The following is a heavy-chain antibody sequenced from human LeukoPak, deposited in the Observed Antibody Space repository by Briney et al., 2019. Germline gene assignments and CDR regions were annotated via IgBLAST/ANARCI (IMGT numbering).Heavy chain of an antibody. CDR1: GFTFNGYA. Sequence: PGGSLRLSCAASGFTFNGYAMSWVRQAPGKGLEWVSAISPTGAGTYYADSVKGLFTISRDNSKNTLYPQMNSLRAEDTAVYYCAKYTGRAFDIWGQGTMVTVSS. D-gene: IGHD1-26*01. CDR3: AKYTGRAFDI. CDR2: ISPTGAGT. J-gene: IGHJ3*02. V-gene: IGHV3-23*01.